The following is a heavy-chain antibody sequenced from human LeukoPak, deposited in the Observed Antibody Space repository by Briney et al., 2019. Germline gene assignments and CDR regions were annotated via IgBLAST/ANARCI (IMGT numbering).Heavy chain of an antibody. V-gene: IGHV3-53*01. D-gene: IGHD2-15*01. CDR3: ARGGVVVAMGSYGMDV. J-gene: IGHJ6*02. Sequence: GGSLRLSCAASGFSVTSKYMNWVRQAPGKGLEWVSVIYIDGNTYYADSVKGRFTISRDNSKNTLYVQMNTLRAEDTAVYYCARGGVVVAMGSYGMDVWGQGTTVTVSS. CDR2: IYIDGNT. CDR1: GFSVTSKY.